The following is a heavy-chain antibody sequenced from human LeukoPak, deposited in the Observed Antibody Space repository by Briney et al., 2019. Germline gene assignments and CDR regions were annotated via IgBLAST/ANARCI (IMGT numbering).Heavy chain of an antibody. CDR2: IYYSGST. CDR3: ARDNWYLGYQLGYFDY. Sequence: SETLSLTCTVSGGSISSYYWSWIRQPPGKGLEWIGYIYYSGSTNYSPSLKSRVTISVDTSKNQFSLKLSSVTAADTAVYYCARDNWYLGYQLGYFDYWGQGTLVTVSS. D-gene: IGHD2-2*01. V-gene: IGHV4-59*01. J-gene: IGHJ4*02. CDR1: GGSISSYY.